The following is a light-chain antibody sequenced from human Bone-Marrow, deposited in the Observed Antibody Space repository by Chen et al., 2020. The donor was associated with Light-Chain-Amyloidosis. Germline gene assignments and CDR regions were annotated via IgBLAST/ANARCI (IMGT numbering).Light chain of an antibody. V-gene: IGLV6-57*01. Sequence: NFMLTQPHPVSESLGKTVILSCPRSSGSIATNYVQWYQQRPGSSPTTVIYEDDQRPSGVPDRFSGSIDRSSNSAALTISGLKTEDEADYYCQSYQGSSQGVFGGGTKLTVL. CDR2: EDD. CDR3: QSYQGSSQGV. J-gene: IGLJ3*02. CDR1: SGSIATNY.